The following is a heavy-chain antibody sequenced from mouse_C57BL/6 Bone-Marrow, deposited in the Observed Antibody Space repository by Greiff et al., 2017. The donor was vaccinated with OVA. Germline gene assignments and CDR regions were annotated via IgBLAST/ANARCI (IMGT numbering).Heavy chain of an antibody. CDR3: ERIVIRAEYLYGCDY. D-gene: IGHD5-2*01. CDR2: IYPRNSDT. V-gene: IGHV1-5*01. J-gene: IGHJ2*02. Sequence: VQLQQSGTVLARPGASVKLSCKTSGYTFTSYWMHWVKQRPGQGLEWIGTIYPRNSDTYYNQKFKAKATLTAVTSSSTAYMELSSLTSEDSAVYYCERIVIRAEYLYGCDYWGQGTSVTVSS. CDR1: GYTFTSYW.